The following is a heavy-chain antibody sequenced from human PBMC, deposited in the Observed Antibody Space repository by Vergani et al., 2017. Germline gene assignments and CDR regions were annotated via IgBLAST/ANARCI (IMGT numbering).Heavy chain of an antibody. Sequence: QVQLVQSGAEVKKPGASVKVSCKASGYTFTSYYMHWVRQAPGQGLEWMGIINPSGGSTSYAQKFQGRVTMTRDTSTSTVYMELSSLRSEDTAVYYCARSGVGSYWYGAFDIWGQGTMVTVSS. V-gene: IGHV1-46*01. J-gene: IGHJ3*02. CDR2: INPSGGST. D-gene: IGHD1-26*01. CDR3: ARSGVGSYWYGAFDI. CDR1: GYTFTSYY.